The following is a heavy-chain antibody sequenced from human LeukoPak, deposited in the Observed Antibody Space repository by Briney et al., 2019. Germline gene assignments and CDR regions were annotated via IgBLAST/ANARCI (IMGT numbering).Heavy chain of an antibody. V-gene: IGHV3-74*01. CDR2: INTDGSRT. CDR3: AKVVNYYYMDV. J-gene: IGHJ6*03. CDR1: GFTFSSYW. Sequence: GGSLRLSCAASGFTFSSYWMHWVRQAPGKGLVWVARINTDGSRTNYADSVEGRFTISRDNAKNTLFLQMNSLRAEDTAVYYCAKVVNYYYMDVWGKGTTVTVSS.